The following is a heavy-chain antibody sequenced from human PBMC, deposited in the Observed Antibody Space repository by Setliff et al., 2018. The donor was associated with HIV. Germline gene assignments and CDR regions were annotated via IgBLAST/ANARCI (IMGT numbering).Heavy chain of an antibody. CDR1: GDSITSYY. J-gene: IGHJ6*03. D-gene: IGHD2-2*01. CDR3: ARCPSPPYCTSTTCYVDYYYMDV. CDR2: IYYSGDT. Sequence: LSLTCNVSGDSITSYYWIWIRQSPGKGLEWIGYIYYSGDTNYNPSLKSRVTMSVDTSKNQFSLKLSSVTAADTAVYYCARCPSPPYCTSTTCYVDYYYMDVWGKGTTVTVPS. V-gene: IGHV4-59*01.